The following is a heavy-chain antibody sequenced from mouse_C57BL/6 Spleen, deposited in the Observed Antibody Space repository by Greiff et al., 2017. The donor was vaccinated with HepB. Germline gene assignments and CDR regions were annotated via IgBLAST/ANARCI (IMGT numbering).Heavy chain of an antibody. CDR3: ARSGNYPVAY. CDR1: GYTFTDYY. V-gene: IGHV1-76*01. Sequence: VQLQQSGAELVRPGASVKLSCKASGYTFTDYYINWVKQRPGQGLEWIARIYPGSGNTYYNEKFKGKATLTAEKSSSTAYMQLSSLTSEDSAVYFCARSGNYPVAYWGQGTLVTVSA. CDR2: IYPGSGNT. D-gene: IGHD2-1*01. J-gene: IGHJ3*01.